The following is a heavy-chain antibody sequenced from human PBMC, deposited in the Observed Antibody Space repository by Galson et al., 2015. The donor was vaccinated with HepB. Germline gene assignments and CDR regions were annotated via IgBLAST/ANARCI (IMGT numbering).Heavy chain of an antibody. CDR2: IIPIFGTA. CDR1: GGTFSSYA. CDR3: ASLPGRTWGSYRSTRGVDAFDI. D-gene: IGHD3-16*02. Sequence: SVKVSSKASGGTFSSYAISWVRQAPGQGLEWMGGIIPIFGTANYAQKFQGRVTITADESTSTAYMELSSLRSEDTAVYYCASLPGRTWGSYRSTRGVDAFDIWGQGTMVTVSS. V-gene: IGHV1-69*13. J-gene: IGHJ3*02.